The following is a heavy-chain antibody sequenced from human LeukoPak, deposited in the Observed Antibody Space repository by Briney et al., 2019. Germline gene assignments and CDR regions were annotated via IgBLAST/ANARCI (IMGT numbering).Heavy chain of an antibody. CDR2: IIPILGIA. V-gene: IGHV1-69*04. J-gene: IGHJ5*02. Sequence: SVKVSCKASGGTFSSYTISWARQAPGQGLEWMGRIIPILGIANYAQKFQGRVTITADKSTSTAYMELSSLRSEDTAVCYCARDRGYYDSSGYENWFDPWGQGTLVTVSS. CDR3: ARDRGYYDSSGYENWFDP. CDR1: GGTFSSYT. D-gene: IGHD3-22*01.